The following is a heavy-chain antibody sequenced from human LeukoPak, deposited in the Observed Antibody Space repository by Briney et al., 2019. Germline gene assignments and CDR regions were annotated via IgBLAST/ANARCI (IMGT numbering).Heavy chain of an antibody. CDR1: GGSISSYY. Sequence: SETLSLTCTVSGGSISSYYWSWIRQPAGKGLEWIGRIYTSGSTNYKPSLKSRVTMSVDTSKNQFSLKLSSVTAADTAVYYCARMTVVPAVDYYYYMDVWGKGTTVTVSS. CDR3: ARMTVVPAVDYYYYMDV. D-gene: IGHD2-2*01. J-gene: IGHJ6*03. CDR2: IYTSGST. V-gene: IGHV4-4*07.